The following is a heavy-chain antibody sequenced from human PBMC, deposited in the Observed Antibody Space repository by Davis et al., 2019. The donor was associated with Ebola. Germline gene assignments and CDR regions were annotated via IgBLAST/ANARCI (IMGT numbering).Heavy chain of an antibody. CDR3: ARSEADILTGYYVH. Sequence: MPGGSLRLSCAVYGGSFSGYYWSWIRQPPGKGLEWIGEINHSGSTNYNPSLKSRVTISVDTSKNQFSLKLSSVTAADTAVYYCARSEADILTGYYVHWGQGTLVTVSS. CDR1: GGSFSGYY. CDR2: INHSGST. V-gene: IGHV4-34*01. J-gene: IGHJ4*02. D-gene: IGHD3-9*01.